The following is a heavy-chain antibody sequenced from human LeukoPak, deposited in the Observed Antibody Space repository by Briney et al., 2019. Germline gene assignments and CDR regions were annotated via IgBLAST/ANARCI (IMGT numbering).Heavy chain of an antibody. CDR3: AKVFAVPYSSFNQNYYYYYMDV. D-gene: IGHD6-6*01. J-gene: IGHJ6*03. V-gene: IGHV3-30*02. CDR1: GFYG. CDR2: IRYA. Sequence: GGSLRLSCAASGFYGMHWVRQAPGKGLEWVAFIRYADSVKGRFTISRDNSKNTLYLQMNSLRAEDTAVYYCAKVFAVPYSSFNQNYYYYYMDVWGKGTTVTVSS.